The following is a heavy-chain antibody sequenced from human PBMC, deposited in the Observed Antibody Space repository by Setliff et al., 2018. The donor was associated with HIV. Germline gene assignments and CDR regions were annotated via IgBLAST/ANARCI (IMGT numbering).Heavy chain of an antibody. J-gene: IGHJ5*02. V-gene: IGHV1-69-2*01. CDR3: ATGNYGGNPLNNWFDP. Sequence: ASVKVSCKASGYTFTNYYIHWVRQAPGQGLEWMGRVDPEDGDIIYAERFQGRVTITADTSTDTAYMELSSLRSEDTAVYYCATGNYGGNPLNNWFDPWGQGTLVTVSS. CDR2: VDPEDGDI. D-gene: IGHD4-17*01. CDR1: GYTFTNYY.